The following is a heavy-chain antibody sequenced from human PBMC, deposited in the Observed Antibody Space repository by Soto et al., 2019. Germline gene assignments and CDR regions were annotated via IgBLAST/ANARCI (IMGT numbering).Heavy chain of an antibody. V-gene: IGHV3-23*01. D-gene: IGHD2-15*01. J-gene: IGHJ2*01. CDR2: ISGSGGST. CDR1: VFTFSSYA. Sequence: PGGSLRLSCAASVFTFSSYAMIWVRQAPGKGLDLVSAISGSGGSTYYADSVKGRFTISRDNSKNTLYLQMNSLRAEDTAVYYCAKEGGDCSGGSCYHFYWYFDLWGRGTMFTVSS. CDR3: AKEGGDCSGGSCYHFYWYFDL.